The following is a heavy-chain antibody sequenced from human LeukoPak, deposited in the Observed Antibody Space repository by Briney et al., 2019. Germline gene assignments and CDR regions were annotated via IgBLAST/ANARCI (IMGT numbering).Heavy chain of an antibody. Sequence: ASVKVSCKVSGYTLTELSMHWVRQAPGKGLEWMGGFDPEDGETIYAQKFQGRVTMTEDTSTDTAYMELSSLRSEDTAVYYCARAERDYYDRYNDAFDIWGQGTMVTVSS. V-gene: IGHV1-24*01. CDR2: FDPEDGET. D-gene: IGHD3-22*01. CDR1: GYTLTELS. CDR3: ARAERDYYDRYNDAFDI. J-gene: IGHJ3*02.